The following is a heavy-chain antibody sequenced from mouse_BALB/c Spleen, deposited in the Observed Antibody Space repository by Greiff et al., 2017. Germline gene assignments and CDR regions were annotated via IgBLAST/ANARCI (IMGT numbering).Heavy chain of an antibody. D-gene: IGHD2-1*01. J-gene: IGHJ4*01. CDR1: GFSLTSYG. CDR3: ARNGGNRIYYYAMDY. Sequence: VQLVESGPGLVQPSQSLSITCTVSGFSLTSYGVHWVRQSPGKGLEWLGVIWSGGSTDYNAAFISRLSISKDNSKSQVFFKMNSLQANDTAIYYCARNGGNRIYYYAMDYRGQGTSGNVSS. CDR2: IWSGGST. V-gene: IGHV2-2*02.